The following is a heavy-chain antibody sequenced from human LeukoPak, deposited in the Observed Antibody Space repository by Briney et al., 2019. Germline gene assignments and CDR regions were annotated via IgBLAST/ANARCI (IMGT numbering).Heavy chain of an antibody. D-gene: IGHD1-26*01. J-gene: IGHJ1*01. V-gene: IGHV1-69*05. CDR3: ARGDKGGATTYYFQH. CDR1: GGTFSSYA. Sequence: SVKVSCKASGGTFSSYAISWVRQAPGQGLEWMGRIIPIFGTANYAQKFQGRVTITTAESTSTAYMELSSLRSEDTAVYYCARGDKGGATTYYFQHWGQGTLVTVSS. CDR2: IIPIFGTA.